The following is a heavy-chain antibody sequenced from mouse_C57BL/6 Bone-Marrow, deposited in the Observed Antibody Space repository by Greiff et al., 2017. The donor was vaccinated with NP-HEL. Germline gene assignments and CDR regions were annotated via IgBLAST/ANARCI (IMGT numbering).Heavy chain of an antibody. CDR3: ASIYYSGNNPYCFALCY. J-gene: IGHJ4*01. D-gene: IGHD1-1*01. CDR2: INPSSGYT. V-gene: IGHV1-7*01. Sequence: VQLQQSGAELAKPGASVKLSCKASGYTFTSYWMHWVKQRPGQGLEWIGYINPSSGYTKYNQKFKDKATLTADKASSKASMQLSSLTYQDSAVYCCASIYYSGNNPYCFALCYWGQGPSVPVSS. CDR1: GYTFTSYW.